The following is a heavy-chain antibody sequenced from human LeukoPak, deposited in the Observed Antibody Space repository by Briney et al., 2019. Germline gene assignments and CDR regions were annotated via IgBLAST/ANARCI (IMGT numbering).Heavy chain of an antibody. CDR1: GFTFSSYA. V-gene: IGHV3-30-3*01. CDR2: ISFDGSNK. J-gene: IGHJ4*02. CDR3: ASPEPAYYYDSSGLPSGY. Sequence: GGSLRLSCAASGFTFSSYAMHWVRQAPGKGLEWVAVISFDGSNKYYADSVKGRFTISRGNSKNTLYLQMNSLRAEDTAVYYCASPEPAYYYDSSGLPSGYWGQGTLVTVSS. D-gene: IGHD3-22*01.